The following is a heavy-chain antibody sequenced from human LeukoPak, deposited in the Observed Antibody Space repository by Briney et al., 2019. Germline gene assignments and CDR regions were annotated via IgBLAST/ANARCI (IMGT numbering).Heavy chain of an antibody. J-gene: IGHJ3*02. V-gene: IGHV3-30*02. D-gene: IGHD3-22*01. Sequence: PGGSLRLSCAASGFTFSSYGMHWVRQAPGKGLEWVAFIRYDGSNKYYADSVKGRFTISRDNSKNTLYLQMNSLRAEDTAVYYCAKDRVKITMIVVVPDIWGQGTMVTVSS. CDR1: GFTFSSYG. CDR3: AKDRVKITMIVVVPDI. CDR2: IRYDGSNK.